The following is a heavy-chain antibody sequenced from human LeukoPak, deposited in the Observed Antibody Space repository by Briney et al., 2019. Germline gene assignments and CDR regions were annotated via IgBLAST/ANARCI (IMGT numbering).Heavy chain of an antibody. CDR1: GGSISSSSYY. CDR3: ARERVVVPTGAFDI. D-gene: IGHD2-2*01. J-gene: IGHJ3*02. V-gene: IGHV4-39*07. Sequence: SETLSLTCTVSGGSISSSSYYWGWIRQPPGKGLEWIGSIYYSGSTYYNPSLKSRVTISVDTSKNQFSLKLSSVTAADTAVYYCARERVVVPTGAFDIWGQGTMVTVSS. CDR2: IYYSGST.